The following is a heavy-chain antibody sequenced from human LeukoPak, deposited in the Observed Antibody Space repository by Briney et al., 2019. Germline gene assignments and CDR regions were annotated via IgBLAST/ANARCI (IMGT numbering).Heavy chain of an antibody. CDR2: IKQDGSEK. CDR3: ARVYFGTGTWYYYYNYYMDV. J-gene: IGHJ6*03. D-gene: IGHD2-8*02. Sequence: GGSLRLSCAASGFTFSSYWMSWVRQAPGKGLEWVANIKQDGSEKYYVDSVKGRFTISRDNAKNSLYLQMNSLRAEDTAVYYCARVYFGTGTWYYYYNYYMDVWGKGTTVTISS. V-gene: IGHV3-7*01. CDR1: GFTFSSYW.